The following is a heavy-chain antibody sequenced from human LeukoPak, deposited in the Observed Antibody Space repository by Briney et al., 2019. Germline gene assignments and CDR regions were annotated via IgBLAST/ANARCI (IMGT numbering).Heavy chain of an antibody. V-gene: IGHV4-59*01. CDR3: AGSGERGTSAEYFQL. Sequence: TSETLSLTCTVSGGSISDYYWSWVRQPPGKGLEWIGYIFYSGSTSYNPSLKSRVTLSVDTSKNQFSLKLRSVTAADTAVYYCAGSGERGTSAEYFQLWGQGALVTVSS. CDR1: GGSISDYY. J-gene: IGHJ1*01. D-gene: IGHD2-8*01. CDR2: IFYSGST.